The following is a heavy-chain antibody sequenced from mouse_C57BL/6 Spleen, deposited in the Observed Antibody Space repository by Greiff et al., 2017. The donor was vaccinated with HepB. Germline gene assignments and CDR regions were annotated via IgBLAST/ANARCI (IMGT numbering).Heavy chain of an antibody. Sequence: VKLQESGPGLVQPSQSLSITCTVSGFSLTSYGVHWVRQSPGKGLEWLGVIWSGGSTDYNTAFISRLSISKDNSKSQVFFKMNSLQADDTAIYYCARKGTTVPFDVWGTGTTVTVSS. CDR1: GFSLTSYG. CDR3: ARKGTTVPFDV. CDR2: IWSGGST. J-gene: IGHJ1*03. V-gene: IGHV2-2*01. D-gene: IGHD1-1*01.